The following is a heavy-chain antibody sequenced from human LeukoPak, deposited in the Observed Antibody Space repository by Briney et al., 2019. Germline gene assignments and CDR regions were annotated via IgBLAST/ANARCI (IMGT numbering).Heavy chain of an antibody. CDR2: VNRDGSRT. J-gene: IGHJ4*02. V-gene: IGHV3-74*01. CDR1: GLTFGDYW. D-gene: IGHD6-13*01. CDR3: ARDRSISAAGDTY. Sequence: GGSLRLSCAASGLTFGDYWMHWVRQAPGKGLVWVSRVNRDGSRTSYADSVRGRFTISRDNAKNTLSLQMNSLRAEDTAVYYCARDRSISAAGDTYWGQGTLVTVSS.